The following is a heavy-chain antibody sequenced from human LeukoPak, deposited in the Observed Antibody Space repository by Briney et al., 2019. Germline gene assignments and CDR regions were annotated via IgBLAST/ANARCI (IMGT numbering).Heavy chain of an antibody. J-gene: IGHJ3*02. CDR3: ARCPSGDFWSGYPPDAFDI. D-gene: IGHD3-3*01. CDR2: IYHSGST. Sequence: PSETLSLTCTVSGGSISSGGYYWSWIRQPPGKGLEWIGYIYHSGSTYYNPSLKSRVTISVDRSKNQFSLKLSSVTAADTAVYYCARCPSGDFWSGYPPDAFDIWGQGTMVTVSS. V-gene: IGHV4-30-2*01. CDR1: GGSISSGGYY.